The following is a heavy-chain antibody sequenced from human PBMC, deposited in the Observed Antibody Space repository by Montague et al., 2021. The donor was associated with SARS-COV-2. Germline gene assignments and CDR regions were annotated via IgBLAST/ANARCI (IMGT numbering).Heavy chain of an antibody. V-gene: IGHV4-39*02. CDR1: GACITSARRN. D-gene: IGHD5-24*01. CDR2: IFYSGTT. CDR3: AREAVPWERATIHAFDI. J-gene: IGHJ3*02. Sequence: SETLSLTCSVLGACITSARRNWTRLRSPHDQGSEWIGYIFYSGTTYYDPSLKSRLTISVDTSKNQFSLQLTSVTAADTSVYYCAREAVPWERATIHAFDIWGQGTTVTVSS.